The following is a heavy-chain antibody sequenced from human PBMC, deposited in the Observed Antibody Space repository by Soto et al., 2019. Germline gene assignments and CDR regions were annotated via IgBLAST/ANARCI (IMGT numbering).Heavy chain of an antibody. CDR3: APGLSDYLANFDY. CDR1: GFTFSSYS. V-gene: IGHV3-21*01. J-gene: IGHJ4*02. CDR2: ISSSSSYI. Sequence: GGSLRLSCAASGFTFSSYSMNWVRQAPGKGLEWVSSISSSSSYIYYADSVKGRFTISRDNAKNSLYLQMNSLRDEDTAVYYCAPGLSDYLANFDYWGQGTLVTVPS. D-gene: IGHD4-17*01.